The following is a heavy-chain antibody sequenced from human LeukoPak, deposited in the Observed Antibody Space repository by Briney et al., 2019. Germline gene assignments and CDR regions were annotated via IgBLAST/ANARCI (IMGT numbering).Heavy chain of an antibody. CDR3: AKGGVFYDDSGLDY. D-gene: IGHD3-10*01. CDR1: GFTFSSYA. J-gene: IGHJ4*02. Sequence: GGSLRLSCAASGFTFSSYAMYWVRQAPGKGLEWVAFIRSDATNKYYADSVKGRFTISRDNSKNTLYLQMNSLNSEDTAVYCCAKGGVFYDDSGLDYWGQGTLVTVS. CDR2: IRSDATNK. V-gene: IGHV3-30*02.